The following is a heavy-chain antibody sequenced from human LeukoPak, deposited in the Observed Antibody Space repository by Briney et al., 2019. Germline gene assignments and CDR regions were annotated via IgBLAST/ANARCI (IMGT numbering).Heavy chain of an antibody. Sequence: PGGSLRLSCAASGFTFSSYGMHWVRQAPGKGLEWVSSISSSSSYIYYADSVKGRFTISRDNAKNSLYLQMNSLRAEDTAVYYCARGDSSSWYSGYWGQGTLVTVSS. J-gene: IGHJ4*02. CDR1: GFTFSSYG. CDR2: ISSSSSYI. D-gene: IGHD6-13*01. CDR3: ARGDSSSWYSGY. V-gene: IGHV3-21*01.